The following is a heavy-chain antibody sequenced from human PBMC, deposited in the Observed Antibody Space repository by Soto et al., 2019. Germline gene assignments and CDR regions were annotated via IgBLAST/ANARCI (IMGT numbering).Heavy chain of an antibody. J-gene: IGHJ5*02. CDR1: GFTFSSYA. Sequence: GGSLRLSCAASGFTFSSYAMSWVRQAPGKGLEWVSAISGSGGSTYYADSVKGRFTISRDNSKNTLYLQMNSLRAEDTAVYYCAKKPLTPFEANRVTTAKENWFDPWGQGTLVTVSS. D-gene: IGHD4-4*01. CDR3: AKKPLTPFEANRVTTAKENWFDP. V-gene: IGHV3-23*01. CDR2: ISGSGGST.